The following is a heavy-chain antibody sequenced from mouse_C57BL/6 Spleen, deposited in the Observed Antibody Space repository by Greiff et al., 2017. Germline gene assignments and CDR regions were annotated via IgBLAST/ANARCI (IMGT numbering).Heavy chain of an antibody. CDR1: GYTFTNYW. Sequence: QVQLQQSGAELVRPGTSVKMSCKASGYTFTNYWIGWAKQRPGHGLEWIGDIYPGGGYTNYNEKFKGKATLTADKSSSTAYMQLSSLTSEDSAIYYCARYNYYGSSRGYFDVWGTGTTGTVSS. CDR2: IYPGGGYT. J-gene: IGHJ1*03. CDR3: ARYNYYGSSRGYFDV. D-gene: IGHD1-1*01. V-gene: IGHV1-63*01.